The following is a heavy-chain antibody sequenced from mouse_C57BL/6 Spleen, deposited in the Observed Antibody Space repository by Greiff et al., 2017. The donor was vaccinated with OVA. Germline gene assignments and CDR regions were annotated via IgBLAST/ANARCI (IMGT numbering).Heavy chain of an antibody. V-gene: IGHV1-82*01. D-gene: IGHD1-1*01. CDR3: ALTTVVAREGYFDV. J-gene: IGHJ1*03. CDR2: IYPGDGDT. Sequence: VQRVESRPELVKPGASVKISCKASGYAFSSSWMNWVKQRPGKGLEWIGRIYPGDGDTNYNGKFKGKATLTADKSSSTAYMQLSILTSEDSAVYFCALTTVVAREGYFDVWGTGTTVTVSS. CDR1: GYAFSSSW.